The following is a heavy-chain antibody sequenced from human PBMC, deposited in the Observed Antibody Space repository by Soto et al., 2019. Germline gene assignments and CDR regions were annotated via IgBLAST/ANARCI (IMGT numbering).Heavy chain of an antibody. V-gene: IGHV3-23*01. CDR3: AKGRDDFFYYGMGV. CDR1: GLTSSSYA. D-gene: IGHD3-3*01. J-gene: IGHJ6*02. Sequence: PXGSVILFSAASGLTSSSYAMNLVRQAPGKGLEWVSGISDSGAVTHYADAVKGRFSISRDNSKNTLYLQMNSLRAEDTAVYYCAKGRDDFFYYGMGVWGQGIMVTVSS. CDR2: ISDSGAVT.